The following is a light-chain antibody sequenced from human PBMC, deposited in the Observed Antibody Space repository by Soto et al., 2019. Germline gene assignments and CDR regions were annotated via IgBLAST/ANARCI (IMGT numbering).Light chain of an antibody. CDR1: SSDVGGYHY. CDR2: NVN. V-gene: IGLV2-11*01. J-gene: IGLJ2*01. Sequence: QFALTQPRSVSGSPGQSVTIACTGTSSDVGGYHYVSWYQHHPGKAPKLMIFNVNERPSGVPARFSGSKSGNTASLTISGLQAEDEADYYCCSYAGIYTLVFGGGTKLTVL. CDR3: CSYAGIYTLV.